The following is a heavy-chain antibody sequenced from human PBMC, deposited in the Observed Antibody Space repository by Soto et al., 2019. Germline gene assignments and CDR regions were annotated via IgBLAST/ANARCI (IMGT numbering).Heavy chain of an antibody. Sequence: SVKVSCKASGGTFSSYAISWVRQAPGQGLEWMGGIIPIFGTANYAQKFQGRVTITADESTSTAYMELSSLRSEDTAVYYCAKSGSFFRPSLGYFDYWGQGTLVTVSS. CDR3: AKSGSFFRPSLGYFDY. D-gene: IGHD1-1*01. J-gene: IGHJ4*02. CDR1: GGTFSSYA. V-gene: IGHV1-69*13. CDR2: IIPIFGTA.